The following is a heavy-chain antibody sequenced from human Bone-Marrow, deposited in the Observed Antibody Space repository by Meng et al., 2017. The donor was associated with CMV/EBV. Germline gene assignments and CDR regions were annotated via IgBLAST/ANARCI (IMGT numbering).Heavy chain of an antibody. CDR1: GGSFSSYY. CDR3: ARRLRGTGPKYFQH. J-gene: IGHJ1*01. Sequence: HVQLPQWGGWLLKPPEALSLLCAVYGGSFSSYYWSWIRQHPGKGLEWIGEINHSGSTNSNPSHKSRVTISVYTSKTQFSLKLRSVTAADTAVYYCARRLRGTGPKYFQHWGQGTLVTVSS. D-gene: IGHD3/OR15-3a*01. CDR2: INHSGST. V-gene: IGHV4-34*01.